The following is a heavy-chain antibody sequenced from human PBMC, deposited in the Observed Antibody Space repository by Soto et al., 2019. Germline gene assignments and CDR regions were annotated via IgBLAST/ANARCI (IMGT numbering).Heavy chain of an antibody. D-gene: IGHD6-19*01. V-gene: IGHV5-51*01. CDR3: ARRSIAVWKPAFDI. Sequence: PGESLKISCKGSGYSFISYWIGWVRQMPGKGLEWMGIIYPGDSDTRHSPSFQGQVTISADKSISTAYLQWSSLKASDTAMYYCARRSIAVWKPAFDIWGQGTMVTVSS. J-gene: IGHJ3*02. CDR1: GYSFISYW. CDR2: IYPGDSDT.